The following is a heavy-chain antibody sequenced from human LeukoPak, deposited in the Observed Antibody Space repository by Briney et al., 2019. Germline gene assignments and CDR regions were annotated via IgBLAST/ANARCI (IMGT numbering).Heavy chain of an antibody. J-gene: IGHJ3*02. CDR3: TKDSHAFDI. Sequence: PGGSLRLSCAASGFTFSYYGMHWVRQAPGKGLEWVAFIRYDGNNEYYADSVKGRFTISRDNSKNTLYLQMNSLRADDTAVYYCTKDSHAFDIWGQGTMVTVSS. V-gene: IGHV3-30*02. CDR1: GFTFSYYG. CDR2: IRYDGNNE.